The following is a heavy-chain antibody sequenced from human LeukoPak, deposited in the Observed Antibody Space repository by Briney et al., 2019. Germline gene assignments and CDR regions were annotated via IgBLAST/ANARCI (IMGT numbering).Heavy chain of an antibody. CDR1: GYTFTSYD. V-gene: IGHV1-8*03. D-gene: IGHD6-13*01. CDR2: MNPNSGNT. J-gene: IGHJ4*02. Sequence: SSVKVSYKASGYTFTSYDINWVRQATGQGLEWMGWMNPNSGNTGYAQKLQGRVTITRNTSISTAYMELSSLRSEDTAVYYCAREAAAGPKGYYWGQGTLVTVSS. CDR3: AREAAAGPKGYY.